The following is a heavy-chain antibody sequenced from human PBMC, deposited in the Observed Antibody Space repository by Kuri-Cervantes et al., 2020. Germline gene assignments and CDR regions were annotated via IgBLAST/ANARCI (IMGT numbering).Heavy chain of an antibody. D-gene: IGHD6-19*01. V-gene: IGHV1-18*01. Sequence: ASVKVSCKASGYTFTSYGISWVRQAPGQGLEWMGWISAYNGDTNYAQKLQGRVTMTTDTSTSTAYMELRSLRSDDTAVYYCARFRVAGTEYSWFDPWGQGTLVTVSS. CDR1: GYTFTSYG. CDR2: ISAYNGDT. J-gene: IGHJ5*02. CDR3: ARFRVAGTEYSWFDP.